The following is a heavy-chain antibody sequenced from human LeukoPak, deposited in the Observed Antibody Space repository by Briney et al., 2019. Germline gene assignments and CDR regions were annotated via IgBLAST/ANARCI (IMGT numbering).Heavy chain of an antibody. Sequence: WASVKVSCKASGYTFTSYGISWVRQAPGQGLEWMGWISAYNGNTNYAQKLQGRVTMTRNTSISTAYMELSSLRSEDTAVYYCARGNSPWGQGTLVTVSS. V-gene: IGHV1-18*01. J-gene: IGHJ5*02. CDR3: ARGNSP. D-gene: IGHD5-24*01. CDR2: ISAYNGNT. CDR1: GYTFTSYG.